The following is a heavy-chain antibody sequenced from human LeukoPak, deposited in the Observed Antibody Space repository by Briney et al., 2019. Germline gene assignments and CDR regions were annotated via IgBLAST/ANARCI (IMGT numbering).Heavy chain of an antibody. Sequence: GGSLRLPCAASGFTFDDYGMSWVRQAPGKGLEWVSGINWNGGSTGYADSVKGRFTISRDNAKNSLYLQMNSLRAEDTALYYCAGWPDYGGNSERAFDIWGQGTMVTVSS. CDR3: AGWPDYGGNSERAFDI. CDR1: GFTFDDYG. V-gene: IGHV3-20*04. CDR2: INWNGGST. D-gene: IGHD4-23*01. J-gene: IGHJ3*02.